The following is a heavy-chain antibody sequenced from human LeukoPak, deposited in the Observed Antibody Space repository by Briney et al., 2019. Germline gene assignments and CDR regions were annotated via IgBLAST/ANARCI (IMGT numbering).Heavy chain of an antibody. V-gene: IGHV3-30-3*01. CDR2: ISYDGSNK. Sequence: GGSLRLSCAASGFTFSSYAMHWVRQAPGKGLEWVAVISYDGSNKYYADSVKGRFTISRDNSKNTLYLQMNSLRAEDTAVYYCARGRESAPLAFDIWGQGTMVTVSS. J-gene: IGHJ3*02. CDR3: ARGRESAPLAFDI. D-gene: IGHD5-24*01. CDR1: GFTFSSYA.